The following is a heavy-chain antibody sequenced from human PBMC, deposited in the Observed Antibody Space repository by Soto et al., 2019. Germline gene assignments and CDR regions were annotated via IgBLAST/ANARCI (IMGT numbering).Heavy chain of an antibody. CDR1: GFTFISYA. CDR2: ISGSGGSS. D-gene: IGHD6-6*01. Sequence: GGSLRLSCAASGFTFISYAMSWVRQAPGKGLEWVSAISGSGGSSYYADSVKGRFTISRDNSKNTLYLQMNSLRAEDTAVYYCAKEGVYGSSSSWGQGTLVTVSS. J-gene: IGHJ5*02. CDR3: AKEGVYGSSSS. V-gene: IGHV3-23*01.